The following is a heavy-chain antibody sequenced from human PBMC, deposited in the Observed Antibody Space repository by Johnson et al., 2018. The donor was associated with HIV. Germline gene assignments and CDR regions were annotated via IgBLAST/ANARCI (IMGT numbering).Heavy chain of an antibody. V-gene: IGHV3-30*04. CDR1: GFTFSSYA. D-gene: IGHD6-19*01. Sequence: QVQLVESGGGVVQPGRSLRLSCAASGFTFSSYAMHWVRQAPGKGLEWVAVISYDGSNKYYADSVKGRFTISRDNSKNTLYLQMNSLGAEDTAVYYCARLPGCSSGWTLGAFDIWGQGTMVTVSS. CDR3: ARLPGCSSGWTLGAFDI. J-gene: IGHJ3*02. CDR2: ISYDGSNK.